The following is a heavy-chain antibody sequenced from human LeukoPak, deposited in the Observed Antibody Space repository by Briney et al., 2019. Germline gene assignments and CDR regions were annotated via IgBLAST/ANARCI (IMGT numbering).Heavy chain of an antibody. J-gene: IGHJ5*02. Sequence: PSETLSLTCTVSGGSIIRTDYYWGWIRQPPGKGLEWIGSIYHSGSTYYNPSLESRVSVSVDTSKSQFSLRLSSVTAADTAVYYCARGPYYYGSGSYYRVNNWFDPWGQGTLVTVSS. CDR2: IYHSGST. D-gene: IGHD3-10*01. V-gene: IGHV4-39*01. CDR3: ARGPYYYGSGSYYRVNNWFDP. CDR1: GGSIIRTDYY.